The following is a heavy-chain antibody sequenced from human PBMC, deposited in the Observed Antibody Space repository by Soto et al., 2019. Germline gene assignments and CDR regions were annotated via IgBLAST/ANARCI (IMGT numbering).Heavy chain of an antibody. V-gene: IGHV2-70*11. CDR3: ARDSVALYYYYYGMDV. CDR2: IDWDDDK. Sequence: SGPTLVNPTQTLTLTCTFSGFSLSTSGMCVSWIRQPPGKALEWLARIDWDDDKYYSTSLKTRLTISKDTSKNQVVLTMTNMDPVDTATYYCARDSVALYYYYYGMDVWGQGTXVTVSS. CDR1: GFSLSTSGMC. D-gene: IGHD2-21*01. J-gene: IGHJ6*02.